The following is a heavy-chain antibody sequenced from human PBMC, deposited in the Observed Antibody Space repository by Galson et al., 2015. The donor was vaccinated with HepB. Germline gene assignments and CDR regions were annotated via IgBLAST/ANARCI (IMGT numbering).Heavy chain of an antibody. CDR1: GFTFSSYD. Sequence: LRLSCAASGFTFSSYDMHWVRQATGKGLEWVSAIGTAGDTYYPGSVKGRFTISRENAKNSLYLQMNSLRAGDTAVYYCARGAYYDFWSGYSGGRGYFDYWGQGTLVTVSS. J-gene: IGHJ4*02. D-gene: IGHD3-3*01. CDR2: IGTAGDT. CDR3: ARGAYYDFWSGYSGGRGYFDY. V-gene: IGHV3-13*01.